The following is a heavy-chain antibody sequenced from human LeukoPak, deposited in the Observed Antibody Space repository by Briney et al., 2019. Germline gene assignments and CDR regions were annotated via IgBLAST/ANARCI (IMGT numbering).Heavy chain of an antibody. Sequence: PSETLSLTCTVSGGSISSYYWSWIRQPAGKGLEWIGRIYTSGSTNYNPSLKSRVTMSVDTSKNQFSLELSSVTAADTAVYYCARWNYGYVWGGIDYWGQGTLVTVSS. CDR2: IYTSGST. D-gene: IGHD3-16*01. J-gene: IGHJ4*02. CDR3: ARWNYGYVWGGIDY. CDR1: GGSISSYY. V-gene: IGHV4-4*07.